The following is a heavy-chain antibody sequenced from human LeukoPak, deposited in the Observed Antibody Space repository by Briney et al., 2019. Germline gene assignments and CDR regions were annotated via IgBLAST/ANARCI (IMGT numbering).Heavy chain of an antibody. V-gene: IGHV1-2*04. CDR3: ARNYYDSSGYSSEFDP. CDR2: INPNSGGT. CDR1: GYIFTSFY. D-gene: IGHD3-22*01. J-gene: IGHJ5*02. Sequence: ASVKVSCKASGYIFTSFYMHWVRQAPGQGLEWMGWINPNSGGTNYAQKFQGWVTMTRDTSISTAYMELSRLRSDDTAVYYCARNYYDSSGYSSEFDPWGQGTLVTVSS.